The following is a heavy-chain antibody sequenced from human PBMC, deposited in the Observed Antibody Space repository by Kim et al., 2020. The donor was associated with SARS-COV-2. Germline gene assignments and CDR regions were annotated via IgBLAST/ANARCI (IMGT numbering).Heavy chain of an antibody. J-gene: IGHJ4*02. V-gene: IGHV3-23*01. Sequence: YADSVKGRFTISRDNSKNTLYLQMNSLRAEDTAVYYCAKCRDSSSGRMDYWGQGTLVTVSS. CDR3: AKCRDSSSGRMDY. D-gene: IGHD6-6*01.